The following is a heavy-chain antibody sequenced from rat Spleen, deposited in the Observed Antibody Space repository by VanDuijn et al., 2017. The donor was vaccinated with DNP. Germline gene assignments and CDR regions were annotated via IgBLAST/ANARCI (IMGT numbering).Heavy chain of an antibody. CDR1: GFTFSDHL. D-gene: IGHD1-11*01. V-gene: IGHV5-31*01. CDR2: ITGGSGIT. CDR3: TTDFERGY. J-gene: IGHJ2*01. Sequence: EVQLVESGGDLVQPGRSLKLSCVASGFTFSDHLMTWIRQVPGRGLEWIASITGGSGITSYPDSVKGRFTISRDDAKSTLYLQMDSLRSEDTATYYCTTDFERGYWGQGVMVTVSS.